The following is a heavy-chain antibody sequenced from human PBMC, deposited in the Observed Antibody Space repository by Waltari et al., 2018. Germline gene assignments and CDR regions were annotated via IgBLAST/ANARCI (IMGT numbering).Heavy chain of an antibody. D-gene: IGHD3-3*01. CDR2: ISSSVSTI. V-gene: IGHV3-48*03. J-gene: IGHJ6*02. CDR3: AAFGVETYYYGMDV. CDR1: GFTFSSYE. Sequence: EVQLVESGGGLVQPGGSLRLSCAASGFTFSSYEMNWVRQAPGKGLEWVSYISSSVSTIYSADSVKGRCTISRDNSKNSLNLQMKSLRAEDTAVYYCAAFGVETYYYGMDVWGQGTTVTVSS.